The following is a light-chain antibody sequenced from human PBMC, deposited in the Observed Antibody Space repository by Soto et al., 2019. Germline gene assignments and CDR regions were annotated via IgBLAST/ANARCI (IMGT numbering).Light chain of an antibody. Sequence: EIVLTQSPGTLSLSPGERATISCGASQTVSGSYLAWYQQKPGQAPRLLIHGATNRATGIPDRFSGSRSGTDFSLTISRLEPEDSAVYYCQQYNNWPLTFGGGTKVDIK. V-gene: IGKV3-20*01. CDR1: QTVSGSY. CDR2: GAT. CDR3: QQYNNWPLT. J-gene: IGKJ4*01.